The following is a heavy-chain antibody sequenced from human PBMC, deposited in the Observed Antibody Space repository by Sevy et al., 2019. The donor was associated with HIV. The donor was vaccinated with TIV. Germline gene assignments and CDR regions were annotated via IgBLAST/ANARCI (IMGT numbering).Heavy chain of an antibody. CDR1: AYTFTGYY. D-gene: IGHD6-13*01. CDR3: ARGSSWYRDAFDI. J-gene: IGHJ3*02. V-gene: IGHV1-2*06. CDR2: INPNSGGT. Sequence: ASVKVSCKASAYTFTGYYMHWVRQAPGQGLEWMGRINPNSGGTNYAQKFQGRVTMTRDTSISTAYMELSRLRSDDTAVYYCARGSSWYRDAFDIWGQGTMVTVSS.